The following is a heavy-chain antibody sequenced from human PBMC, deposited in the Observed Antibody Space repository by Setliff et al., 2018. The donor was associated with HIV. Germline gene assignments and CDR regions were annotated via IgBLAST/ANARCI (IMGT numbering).Heavy chain of an antibody. CDR1: GFTFSSYA. V-gene: IGHV3-23*01. CDR2: ISGSGGST. J-gene: IGHJ4*02. D-gene: IGHD3-10*01. CDR3: AKITPPITMVRGVTPDY. Sequence: HPGGSLRLSCAASGFTFSSYAMSWVRQAPGKGLEWVSAISGSGGSTYYADSVKGRFTISRDNSKSTLYLQMNSLRAEDTAVYYCAKITPPITMVRGVTPDYWGQGTLVTVSS.